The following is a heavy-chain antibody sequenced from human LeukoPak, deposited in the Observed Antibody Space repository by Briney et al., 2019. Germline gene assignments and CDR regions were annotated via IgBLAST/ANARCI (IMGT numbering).Heavy chain of an antibody. Sequence: GGSLRLSCAASGFTFSSYSMNWVRQAPGKGLEWVSYISSSSSTIYYADSVKGRFTISRDNAKNSLYLQMNSLRAEDTAVYYCASPITMIARGAFDIWGQGTMVTVSS. CDR1: GFTFSSYS. J-gene: IGHJ3*02. CDR2: ISSSSSTI. V-gene: IGHV3-48*04. D-gene: IGHD3-22*01. CDR3: ASPITMIARGAFDI.